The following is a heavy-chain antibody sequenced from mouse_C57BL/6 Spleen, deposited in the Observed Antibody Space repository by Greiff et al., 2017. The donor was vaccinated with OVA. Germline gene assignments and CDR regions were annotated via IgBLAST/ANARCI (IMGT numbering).Heavy chain of an antibody. Sequence: QVQLKESGAELVRPGTSVQVSCKASGYAFTNYLIEWVKQRPGQGLEWIGVINPGSGGTNYNEKFKGKATLTADKSSSTAYMQLSSLTSEVSAVYFCARSGSYYGSSHWYFDVWGTGTTVTVSS. CDR2: INPGSGGT. CDR3: ARSGSYYGSSHWYFDV. J-gene: IGHJ1*03. CDR1: GYAFTNYL. D-gene: IGHD1-1*01. V-gene: IGHV1-54*01.